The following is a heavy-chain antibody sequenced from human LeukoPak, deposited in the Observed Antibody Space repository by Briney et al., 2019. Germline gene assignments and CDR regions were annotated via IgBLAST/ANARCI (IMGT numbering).Heavy chain of an antibody. CDR3: AGIWFGEFSYDY. J-gene: IGHJ4*02. CDR1: GGSISSYY. V-gene: IGHV4-59*01. CDR2: IYYSGST. Sequence: RPSETLSPTCTVSGGSISSYYWSWIRQPPGKGLEWIGYIYYSGSTNYNPSLKSRVTISVDTSKNQFSLKLSSVTAADTAVYYCAGIWFGEFSYDYWGQGTLVTVSS. D-gene: IGHD3-10*01.